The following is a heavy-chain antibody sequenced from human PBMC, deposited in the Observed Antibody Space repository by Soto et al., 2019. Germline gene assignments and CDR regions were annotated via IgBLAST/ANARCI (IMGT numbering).Heavy chain of an antibody. V-gene: IGHV4-59*01. CDR3: ARAYCSGGSCYSAGGFDP. CDR2: IYYSGST. D-gene: IGHD2-15*01. J-gene: IGHJ5*02. Sequence: QVQLQESGPGRVKPSETLSLTCTVSGGSISSYYWSWIRQPPGKGLEWIGYIYYSGSTNYNPSLKSRVTRSVDTSKNQFSLKLSSVTAADTAVYYCARAYCSGGSCYSAGGFDPWGQGTLVTVSS. CDR1: GGSISSYY.